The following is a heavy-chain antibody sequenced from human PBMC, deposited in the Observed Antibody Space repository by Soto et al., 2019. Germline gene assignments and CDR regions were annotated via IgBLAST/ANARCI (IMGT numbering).Heavy chain of an antibody. J-gene: IGHJ5*02. Sequence: PSETLSLTCTVSGASDSSGSYYCSWIRHPPGKGLEWIGYIYYSGSTNYNPSLKSRVTISVDTSKNQFSLKLSSVTAADTVVSYCARSYYPSSGYYLDNWFDPCRRLPLITFSS. CDR2: IYYSGST. V-gene: IGHV4-61*01. CDR1: GASDSSGSYY. CDR3: ARSYYPSSGYYLDNWFDP. D-gene: IGHD3-22*01.